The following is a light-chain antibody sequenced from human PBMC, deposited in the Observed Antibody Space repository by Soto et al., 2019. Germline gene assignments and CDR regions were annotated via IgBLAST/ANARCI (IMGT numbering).Light chain of an antibody. CDR2: GAS. V-gene: IGKV3-15*01. J-gene: IGKJ4*01. CDR3: QQYNNWPLT. Sequence: EIVLTQSPGTLSLSPGERATLSCRASQSVSSSYLAWYQQKPGQAPRLLIYGASTRATGIPARFSDSGSGTEFTLTISSLQSEDFAVYYCQQYNNWPLTFGGGTKVDIK. CDR1: QSVSSSY.